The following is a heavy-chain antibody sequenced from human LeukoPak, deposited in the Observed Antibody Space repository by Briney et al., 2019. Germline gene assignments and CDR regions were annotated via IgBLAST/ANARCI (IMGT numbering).Heavy chain of an antibody. J-gene: IGHJ4*02. Sequence: PGGSLRLSCAASGFTFSSYSMDWVRQAPGKGLEWVSYISTTSTIYYADSVKRRFTISRDSAKTSLYLQMNSLRDEDAAVYYCARGRSPAGPLHYFDSWGQGTLVTVSS. D-gene: IGHD2-2*01. CDR2: ISTTSTI. CDR3: ARGRSPAGPLHYFDS. CDR1: GFTFSSYS. V-gene: IGHV3-48*02.